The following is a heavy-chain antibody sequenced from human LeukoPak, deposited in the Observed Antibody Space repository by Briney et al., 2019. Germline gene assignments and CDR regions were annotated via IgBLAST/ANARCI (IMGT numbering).Heavy chain of an antibody. CDR2: IYTSGST. D-gene: IGHD3-16*02. CDR1: GGSISSYY. J-gene: IGHJ5*02. Sequence: SETLSLTCTVSGGSISSYYWSWIRQPPGKGLEWIGRIYTSGSTNYNPSLKSRVSISVDTSKNQFSLKLSSVTAADTAVYYCARGITMITFGGVIRFDPWGQGTLVTVSS. V-gene: IGHV4-4*08. CDR3: ARGITMITFGGVIRFDP.